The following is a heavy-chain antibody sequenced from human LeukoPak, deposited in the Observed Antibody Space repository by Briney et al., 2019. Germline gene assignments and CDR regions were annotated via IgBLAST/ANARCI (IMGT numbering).Heavy chain of an antibody. J-gene: IGHJ5*02. CDR2: IKTDGSLT. Sequence: GGSLRLSCVASGFTFSSYWMTWVRQAPGKGLEWVANIKTDGSLTYYVDSVKGRFTISRDNAKNSLYLQMNSLRAEDTAVYYCARVFLYYDFWSGYRHYTGNWFDPWGQGTLVTVSS. CDR3: ARVFLYYDFWSGYRHYTGNWFDP. CDR1: GFTFSSYW. V-gene: IGHV3-7*01. D-gene: IGHD3-3*01.